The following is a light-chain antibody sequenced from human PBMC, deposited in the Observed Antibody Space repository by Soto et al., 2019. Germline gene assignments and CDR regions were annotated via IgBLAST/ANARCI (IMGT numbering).Light chain of an antibody. V-gene: IGKV3-20*01. CDR2: GAS. CDR1: QSVSSSY. CDR3: QQYGTSPSWK. J-gene: IGKJ1*01. Sequence: EIGLTQAPGTLSLTPGGMANLSCRASQSVSSSYLAWYQQKPGQAPRLLIYGASSRATGIPDKFSGSGSGTDFTLTIRRLEPEDFAVYYCQQYGTSPSWKCGQGTKGDIK.